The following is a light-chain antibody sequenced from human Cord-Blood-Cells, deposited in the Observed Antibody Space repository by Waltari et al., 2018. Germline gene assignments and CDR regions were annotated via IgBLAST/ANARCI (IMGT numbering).Light chain of an antibody. CDR1: SSDVGGYNY. CDR2: DVR. J-gene: IGLJ3*02. Sequence: QSALTQPRSVSGSPGQSVTISCTGTSSDVGGYNYVSWYQQHPGKAPKLVIYDVRKRPSGVPDRFSGSKSGNTASLAISWLQAEDEADYYCCSYAGSYTWVFGGGTKLTVL. V-gene: IGLV2-11*01. CDR3: CSYAGSYTWV.